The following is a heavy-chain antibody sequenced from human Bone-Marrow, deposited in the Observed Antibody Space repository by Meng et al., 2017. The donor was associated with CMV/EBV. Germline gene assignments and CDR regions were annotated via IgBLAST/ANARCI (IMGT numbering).Heavy chain of an antibody. D-gene: IGHD2-15*01. Sequence: ESLKISCTVSGGSVSSGSYYWSWIRQPPGKGLEWIGYIYYSGSTNYNPSLKSRVTISVDTSKNQFSLKLSSVTAADTAVYYCARDSAATQTQNYYYYGMDVWGQGTTVTVSS. J-gene: IGHJ6*02. CDR3: ARDSAATQTQNYYYYGMDV. CDR2: IYYSGST. V-gene: IGHV4-61*01. CDR1: GGSVSSGSYY.